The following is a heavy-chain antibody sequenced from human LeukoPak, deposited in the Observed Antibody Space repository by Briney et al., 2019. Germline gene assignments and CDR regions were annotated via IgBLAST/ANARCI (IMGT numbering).Heavy chain of an antibody. CDR2: FDPEDGET. CDR3: ATGRTVGYCSSTSCYA. Sequence: ASVKVSCKVSGYTLTELSMHWVRQAPGKGLEWMGGFDPEDGETIYAQKFQGRVTMTEDTSTDTAYTELSSLRSEDTAVYYCATGRTVGYCSSTSCYAWGQGTLVTVSS. V-gene: IGHV1-24*01. CDR1: GYTLTELS. D-gene: IGHD2-2*01. J-gene: IGHJ4*02.